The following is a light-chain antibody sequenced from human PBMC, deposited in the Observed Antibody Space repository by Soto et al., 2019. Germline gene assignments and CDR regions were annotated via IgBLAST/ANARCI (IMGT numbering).Light chain of an antibody. J-gene: IGKJ4*01. CDR3: QQYGSSPPLT. CDR2: GAS. Sequence: EFVLTQSPGTLSLSPGERATLSCRASQSVGSNSLAWYQQKPGQAPRILIYGASTRAAGIPDRFSGGGSGTDFTLTISRLEPEDFAVYYCQQYGSSPPLTFGGGTKVEIK. CDR1: QSVGSNS. V-gene: IGKV3-20*01.